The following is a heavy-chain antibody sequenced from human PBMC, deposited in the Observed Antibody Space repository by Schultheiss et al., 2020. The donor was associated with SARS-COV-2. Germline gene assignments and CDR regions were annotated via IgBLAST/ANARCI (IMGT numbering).Heavy chain of an antibody. CDR3: ATGPIFGVANWFDP. D-gene: IGHD3-3*01. Sequence: ASVKVSCKASGYTFTRYGISWVRQAPGQGLEWMGWISAYNGNTNYAQKLQGRVTMTEDTSTDTAYMELSSLRSEDTAVYYCATGPIFGVANWFDPWGQGTLVTVSS. CDR2: ISAYNGNT. V-gene: IGHV1-18*01. J-gene: IGHJ5*02. CDR1: GYTFTRYG.